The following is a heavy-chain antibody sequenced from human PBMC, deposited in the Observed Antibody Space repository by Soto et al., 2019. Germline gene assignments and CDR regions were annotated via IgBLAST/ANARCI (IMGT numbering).Heavy chain of an antibody. Sequence: EVQLLESGEGLVQPGGSLRISCAASGFTFSDYAMKWVRQAPGRGLEWVSFISGSGDNTNYADSVRGRFTISRDNSKNTLYLQMNSVRAEDTAVYYCAKGPYSSGGYWFDPWGQGTLVIVSS. CDR3: AKGPYSSGGYWFDP. D-gene: IGHD6-19*01. CDR1: GFTFSDYA. V-gene: IGHV3-23*01. CDR2: ISGSGDNT. J-gene: IGHJ5*02.